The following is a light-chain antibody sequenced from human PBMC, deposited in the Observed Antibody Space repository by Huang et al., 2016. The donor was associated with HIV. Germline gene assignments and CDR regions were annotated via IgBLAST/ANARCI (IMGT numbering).Light chain of an antibody. V-gene: IGKV3-15*01. Sequence: EIVMTKSPATLSVSPGERATLSCRASQSVATNLAWYQQKPGQSPRLLIYGASTRATVIPARFIGSGSGTEFTLTITRLQSEDFAVYYCQQYNNWPRTFGQGTKVEIK. CDR2: GAS. J-gene: IGKJ1*01. CDR3: QQYNNWPRT. CDR1: QSVATN.